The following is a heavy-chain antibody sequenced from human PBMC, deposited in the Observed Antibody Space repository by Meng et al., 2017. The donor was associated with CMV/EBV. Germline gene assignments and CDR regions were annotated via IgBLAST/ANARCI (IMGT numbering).Heavy chain of an antibody. Sequence: ASVKVSCKASGYTVTSYYMHWVRQAPGQGLEWMGIINPSGGSTSYAQKFQGRVTMTRDTSTSSVYMELSSLRSEDTAVYYCARAGDGDAHFDYWGQGTLVTVSS. CDR2: INPSGGST. V-gene: IGHV1-46*01. CDR1: GYTVTSYY. CDR3: ARAGDGDAHFDY. D-gene: IGHD4-17*01. J-gene: IGHJ4*02.